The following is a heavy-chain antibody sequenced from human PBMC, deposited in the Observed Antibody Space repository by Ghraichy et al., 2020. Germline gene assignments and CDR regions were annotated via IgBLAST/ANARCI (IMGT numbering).Heavy chain of an antibody. CDR2: TRFDGSNK. CDR3: EAPALVVAGTDL. CDR1: GFTFSDYG. Sequence: GGSLRLSCAASGFTFSDYGVHWVRQAPGKGLEWVAFTRFDGSNKYYADSVKGRFTISGASSRNTLYLQMNSLRPEDTAVYYREAPALVVAGTDLWGRGTRGTGS. D-gene: IGHD6-19*01. J-gene: IGHJ2*01. V-gene: IGHV3-30*02.